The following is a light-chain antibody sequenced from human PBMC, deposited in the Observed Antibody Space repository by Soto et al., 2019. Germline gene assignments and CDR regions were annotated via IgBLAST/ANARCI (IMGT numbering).Light chain of an antibody. CDR2: SNY. CDR3: AAWDDSLNVWV. Sequence: QSVLTQPPSASGTPGQRVTISCSGSSSNIVTNTMNWYQQLPGRAPKLLIYSNYQRPSGVPDRFSGSKSGTSASLAISGLQSDDEADYYCAAWDDSLNVWVFGGGTKVTVL. V-gene: IGLV1-44*01. J-gene: IGLJ3*02. CDR1: SSNIVTNT.